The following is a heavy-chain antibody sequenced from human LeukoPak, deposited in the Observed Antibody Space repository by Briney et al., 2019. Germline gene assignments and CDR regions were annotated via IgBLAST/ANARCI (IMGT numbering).Heavy chain of an antibody. J-gene: IGHJ3*02. V-gene: IGHV4-59*01. CDR1: GGSISSDN. D-gene: IGHD3-16*01. Sequence: SETLSLTCSVSGGSISSDNWNWIRQPPGEGLEWIGYIYHSGSTNYNPSLKSRVTISVDTSENQFSLKLSSVTAADTAVYFCARRSWAARDAFDIWGQGTMVTVSS. CDR3: ARRSWAARDAFDI. CDR2: IYHSGST.